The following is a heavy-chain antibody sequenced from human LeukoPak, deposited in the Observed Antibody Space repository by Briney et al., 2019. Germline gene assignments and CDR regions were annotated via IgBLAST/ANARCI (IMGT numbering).Heavy chain of an antibody. J-gene: IGHJ4*02. CDR1: GFTFSSYA. D-gene: IGHD2-21*02. V-gene: IGHV3-23*01. CDR3: AKDWSVVVTAILSN. CDR2: IGGSGGTT. Sequence: GGSLRLSCAASGFTFSSYAMSWVRQAPGKGLEWVSAIGGSGGTTYYADSVKGRFTIFRDNSKNTLYLQMNSLRAEDTAVYYCAKDWSVVVTAILSNWGQGTLVTVSS.